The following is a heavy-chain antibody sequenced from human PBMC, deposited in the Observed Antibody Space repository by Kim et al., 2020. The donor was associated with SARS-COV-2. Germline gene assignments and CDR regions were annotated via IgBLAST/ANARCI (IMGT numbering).Heavy chain of an antibody. J-gene: IGHJ6*02. CDR3: ARCDTSSSFFYYGMDV. V-gene: IGHV1-69*01. Sequence: KFQGRVTITADESTSTAYMELSSLRSEDTAVYYCARCDTSSSFFYYGMDVWGQGTTVTVSS. D-gene: IGHD6-6*01.